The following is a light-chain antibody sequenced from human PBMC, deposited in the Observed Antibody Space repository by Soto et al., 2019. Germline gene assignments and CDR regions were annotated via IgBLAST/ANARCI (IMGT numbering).Light chain of an antibody. CDR2: DAS. J-gene: IGKJ5*01. Sequence: EIVLPQSPATLSLSPGERPTLXCXASQTVSSYLAWYQQKPGQAPRLLIYDASNRATGIPARFSGSGSGTDFTLSISSLEPEDFAVYYCQQRSNWPPTFGQGTRLEIK. V-gene: IGKV3-11*01. CDR1: QTVSSY. CDR3: QQRSNWPPT.